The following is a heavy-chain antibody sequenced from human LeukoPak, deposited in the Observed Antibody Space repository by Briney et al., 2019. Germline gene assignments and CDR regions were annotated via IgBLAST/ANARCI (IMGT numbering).Heavy chain of an antibody. Sequence: PGGSLRLSCAASGFTFSSYWMSWVRQAPRKGLEWVANIKQDGSGKYYVDSVKGRFTISRDNAKNSLYLQMNSLRAEDTAVYYCAREDLEADAFDIWGQGTMVTVSS. V-gene: IGHV3-7*01. CDR1: GFTFSSYW. D-gene: IGHD1-1*01. CDR3: AREDLEADAFDI. J-gene: IGHJ3*02. CDR2: IKQDGSGK.